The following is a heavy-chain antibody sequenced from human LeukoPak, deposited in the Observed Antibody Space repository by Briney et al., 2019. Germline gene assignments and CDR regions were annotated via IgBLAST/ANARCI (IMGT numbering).Heavy chain of an antibody. Sequence: PGGSLRLSCASSGFTFSSYAMHWVRQAPGKGLKYVSAISSNGGSTYYANSVKGRFTISRENSKNTLYLQMGSLRAEDMAVYYCARDLNDYGDYEILDYWGQGTLVTVSS. CDR2: ISSNGGST. CDR3: ARDLNDYGDYEILDY. J-gene: IGHJ4*02. V-gene: IGHV3-64*01. CDR1: GFTFSSYA. D-gene: IGHD4-17*01.